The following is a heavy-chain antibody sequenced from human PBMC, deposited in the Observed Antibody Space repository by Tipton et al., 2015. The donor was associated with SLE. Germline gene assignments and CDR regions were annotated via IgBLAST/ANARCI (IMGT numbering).Heavy chain of an antibody. D-gene: IGHD4-17*01. V-gene: IGHV4-34*03. CDR2: INHSGST. J-gene: IGHJ4*02. Sequence: TLSLTCAVYGGSFSGYYWSWIRQPPGKGLEWIGEINHSGSTNYNPSLKSRVTISVDTSKNQFSLKLSSVTAADTAVYYCVGGGDVSGDFTFFSYWAQGTLVTVSS. CDR3: VGGGDVSGDFTFFSY. CDR1: GGSFSGYY.